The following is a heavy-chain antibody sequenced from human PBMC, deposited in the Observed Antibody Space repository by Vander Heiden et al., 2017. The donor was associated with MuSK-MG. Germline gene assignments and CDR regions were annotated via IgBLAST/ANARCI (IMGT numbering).Heavy chain of an antibody. D-gene: IGHD4-17*01. CDR2: ISSRSSYI. CDR1: GYPFSTYT. Sequence: EVQLVESGGGLVKPRGSLSLSCAASGYPFSTYTFNWVRPAPGKGLEWVSSISSRSSYIYYADSVKGRFTISRDNAKNSLYLQMNSLRAEDTAVYYCARGGIMTTVTTGDYWGQGTLVTVSS. V-gene: IGHV3-21*01. J-gene: IGHJ4*02. CDR3: ARGGIMTTVTTGDY.